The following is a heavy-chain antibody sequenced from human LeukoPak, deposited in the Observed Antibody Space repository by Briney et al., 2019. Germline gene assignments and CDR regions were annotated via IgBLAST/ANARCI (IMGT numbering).Heavy chain of an antibody. Sequence: PSQTLSLTCAVSGGSTSSGGYSWSWIRQPPGKGLEWIGYIYYSGSTYYNPSLKSRVTISVDTSKNQFSLKLSSVTAADTAVYYCARGGMTTVTTDIWGQGTMVTVSS. CDR2: IYYSGST. D-gene: IGHD4-17*01. CDR1: GGSTSSGGYS. V-gene: IGHV4-30-4*07. J-gene: IGHJ3*02. CDR3: ARGGMTTVTTDI.